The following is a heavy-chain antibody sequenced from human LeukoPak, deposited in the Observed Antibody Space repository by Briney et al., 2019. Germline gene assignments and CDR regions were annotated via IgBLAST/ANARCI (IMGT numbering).Heavy chain of an antibody. V-gene: IGHV4-39*02. CDR3: ARESYSSSWYYYYYGMDV. Sequence: SETLSLTCTVSGGSISSSNYFWGWIRQPPGKGLEWIGSIYYSGSTYYNPSLKSRVTISVDTSKNQFSLNLNSVTAADTAVYYCARESYSSSWYYYYYGMDVWGQGTTVTVSS. D-gene: IGHD6-13*01. CDR1: GGSISSSNYF. CDR2: IYYSGST. J-gene: IGHJ6*02.